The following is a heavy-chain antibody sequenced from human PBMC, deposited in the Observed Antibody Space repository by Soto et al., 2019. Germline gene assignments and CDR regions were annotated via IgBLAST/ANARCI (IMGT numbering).Heavy chain of an antibody. CDR2: SNHRGSP. CDR1: GGFLSGYY. D-gene: IGHD3-3*01. J-gene: IGHJ6*02. V-gene: IGHV4-34*01. CDR3: ARNGSYFDFWSGYYFGGGMDV. Sequence: SEDLCLPKRGSGGFLSGYYRIVCRHPPGKGRGWIGESNHRGSPNYNPSLKSRVTISVDPSKNQFSLKLSSVTAADTAVYYCARNGSYFDFWSGYYFGGGMDVWGQGTTVTVS.